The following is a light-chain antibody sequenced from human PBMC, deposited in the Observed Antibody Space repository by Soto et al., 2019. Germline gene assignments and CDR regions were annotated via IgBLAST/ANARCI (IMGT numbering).Light chain of an antibody. CDR1: SSNIGNNA. J-gene: IGLJ2*01. V-gene: IGLV1-36*01. Sequence: QAVVTQPPSVSEAPRQRVTISCSGSSSNIGNNAVNWYQQLPGKAPKLLIYYDDLLPSGVSDRFSGSKSGTSASLAISGLQSEDEADYYCAAWDDSLNGPGFGGGTKLTVL. CDR3: AAWDDSLNGPG. CDR2: YDD.